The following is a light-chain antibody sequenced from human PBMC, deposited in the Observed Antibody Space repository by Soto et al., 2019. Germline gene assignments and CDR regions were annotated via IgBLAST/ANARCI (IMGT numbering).Light chain of an antibody. CDR1: QSNSSY. J-gene: IGKJ5*01. CDR2: AAS. CDR3: QQSYGPPPST. V-gene: IGKV1-39*01. Sequence: DIEITHTPSSLSASVEDRVTITCLSSQSNSSYLNWYQQKPGKAPKLLIYAASSLQSGVPSRFSGSGSGTDFTLTISSLSPEDAAIYYCQQSYGPPPSTFGLGTRLEIK.